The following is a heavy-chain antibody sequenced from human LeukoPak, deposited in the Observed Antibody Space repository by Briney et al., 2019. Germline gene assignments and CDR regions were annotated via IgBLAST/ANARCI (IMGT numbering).Heavy chain of an antibody. CDR3: ARSSWYITTPDY. D-gene: IGHD6-13*01. CDR1: GSRFTSYW. J-gene: IGHJ4*02. Sequence: GESLKISCKGSGSRFTSYWIGWVRQMPGKGLEWMGIIYPGDSDTRYSPSFQGQVTISADKSISTAYLQWSSLKASDTAMDYCARSSWYITTPDYWSQGTLVTVSS. CDR2: IYPGDSDT. V-gene: IGHV5-51*01.